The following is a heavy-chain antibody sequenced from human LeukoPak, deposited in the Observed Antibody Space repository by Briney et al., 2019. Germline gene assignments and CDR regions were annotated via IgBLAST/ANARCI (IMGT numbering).Heavy chain of an antibody. Sequence: PSETLSLTCAVSGGSISSSNWWSWVRQPPGKGLEWIGEIYHSGSTNYNPSLKSRVTISVDKSKNQFSLKLSSVTAADTAVYYCARDRDSSSWYEADYWGQGTLVTVSS. J-gene: IGHJ4*02. CDR1: GGSISSSNW. CDR3: ARDRDSSSWYEADY. D-gene: IGHD6-13*01. CDR2: IYHSGST. V-gene: IGHV4-4*02.